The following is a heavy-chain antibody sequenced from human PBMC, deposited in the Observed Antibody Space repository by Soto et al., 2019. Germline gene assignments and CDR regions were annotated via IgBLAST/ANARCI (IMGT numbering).Heavy chain of an antibody. CDR3: ATWHLREHAYDI. CDR2: INGRGGGT. D-gene: IGHD5-12*01. J-gene: IGHJ3*02. CDR1: GFTFSDYA. V-gene: IGHV3-23*01. Sequence: EVQLLASGGGLVQPGGSLRLSCAASGFTFSDYALTWVRQTPRKGLEWVSSINGRGGGTYYADSVKGRFTTSIDSSRTTVYLQMRDLRPEDTALYFCATWHLREHAYDIWGQGTMVTVSS.